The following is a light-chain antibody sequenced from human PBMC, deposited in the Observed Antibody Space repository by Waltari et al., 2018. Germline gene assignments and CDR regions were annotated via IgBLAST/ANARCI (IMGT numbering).Light chain of an antibody. CDR2: WAS. CDR1: QSVLYNSNDKNY. Sequence: DIVMTQSPDSLAVSLGERATISCRSSQSVLYNSNDKNYLAWYQQKPGQPPRLLIYWASTRESGVPDRFSGSGPGTDFTLTISNLQAEDVAVYYCQQYYRSRTFGQGTKVEIK. CDR3: QQYYRSRT. V-gene: IGKV4-1*01. J-gene: IGKJ1*01.